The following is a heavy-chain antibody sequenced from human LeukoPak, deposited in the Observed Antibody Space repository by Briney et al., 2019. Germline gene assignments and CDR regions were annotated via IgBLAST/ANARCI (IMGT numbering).Heavy chain of an antibody. CDR1: GFTFTGYY. V-gene: IGHV1-2*02. CDR3: ARDQGSITIFGVVINSALDY. CDR2: ITPNSGDT. D-gene: IGHD3-3*01. J-gene: IGHJ4*02. Sequence: GASVKVSCKASGFTFTGYYIHWVRQAPGQGLEWMGWITPNSGDTNYVQKFQGRVTMTRDTSISTVYMELSRLSSDDTAVYYCARDQGSITIFGVVINSALDYWGQGTLVTVSS.